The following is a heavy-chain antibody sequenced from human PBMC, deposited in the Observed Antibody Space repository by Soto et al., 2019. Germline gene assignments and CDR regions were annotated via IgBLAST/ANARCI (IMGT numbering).Heavy chain of an antibody. V-gene: IGHV4-30-4*01. CDR3: ARHFGGDCSLGEDAFDI. D-gene: IGHD2-21*02. CDR2: IYYSGST. CDR1: GGSIISGDYY. J-gene: IGHJ3*02. Sequence: SETLSLTCTVSGGSIISGDYYWSLIRQPPGKGLEWIGYIYYSGSTYYNPSLKSRVTISVDTSKNQFSLKLSSVTAADTAVYYCARHFGGDCSLGEDAFDIWGQGTMVT.